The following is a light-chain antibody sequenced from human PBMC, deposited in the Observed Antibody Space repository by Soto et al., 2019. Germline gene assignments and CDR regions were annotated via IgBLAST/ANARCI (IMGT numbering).Light chain of an antibody. V-gene: IGKV1-5*03. CDR1: QSIIRR. CDR3: LQYNSYSRT. J-gene: IGKJ1*01. CDR2: KAS. Sequence: DFRMIQSPSTLSASLGHRDTTSCLSCQSIIRRLARYQQRPGKAPKHLIYKASGLESGGPSRFSGSGSGTEFTLTISSLQPDDFATDYCLQYNSYSRTFGQGTKVDIK.